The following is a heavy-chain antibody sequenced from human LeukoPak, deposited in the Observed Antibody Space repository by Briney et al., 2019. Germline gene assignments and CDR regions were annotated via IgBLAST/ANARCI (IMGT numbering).Heavy chain of an antibody. J-gene: IGHJ3*02. CDR3: AREGSLYCSSTSCYQDI. D-gene: IGHD2-2*01. V-gene: IGHV3-66*01. CDR2: IYSGGST. Sequence: PGGSLRLSCAASGFTVSSNYMSWVRQAPGKGLEWVSVIYSGGSTYYADSVKGRFTISRDNSKNTLYLQMNSLRAEDTAVYYCAREGSLYCSSTSCYQDIWGQGTMVTVSS. CDR1: GFTVSSNY.